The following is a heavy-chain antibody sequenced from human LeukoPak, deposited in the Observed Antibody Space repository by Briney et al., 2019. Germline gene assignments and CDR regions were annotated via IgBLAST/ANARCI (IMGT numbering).Heavy chain of an antibody. D-gene: IGHD6-19*01. CDR2: IHYSGST. CDR1: GGSIDNYY. CDR3: ARGAGWSEY. V-gene: IGHV4-59*01. J-gene: IGHJ4*02. Sequence: SETLSLTCTVSGGSIDNYYWSSLRQPPGKGLEWIGYIHYSGSTNYNFSLKSRVTISVDTSKSQFSLKLISVTAAATAVYSCARGAGWSEYWGQGTLVTVSS.